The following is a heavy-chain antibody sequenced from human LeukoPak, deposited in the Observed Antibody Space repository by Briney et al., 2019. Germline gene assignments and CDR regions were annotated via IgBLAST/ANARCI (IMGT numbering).Heavy chain of an antibody. D-gene: IGHD1-14*01. V-gene: IGHV3-21*05. CDR1: GFTFSSYS. CDR2: ISSSSSYI. J-gene: IGHJ4*02. CDR3: ARENGWPTGPFDY. Sequence: PGGSLRLSCAASGFTFSSYSMNWVRQAPGKGLEWVSYISSSSSYIYYADSVKGRFTISRDNAKNSLYLQMNSLRAEDTAVYYCARENGWPTGPFDYWGQGTLVTVSS.